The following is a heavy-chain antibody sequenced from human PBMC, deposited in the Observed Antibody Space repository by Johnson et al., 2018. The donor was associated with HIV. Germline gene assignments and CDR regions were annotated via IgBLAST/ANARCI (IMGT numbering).Heavy chain of an antibody. CDR1: GFTFSSYG. V-gene: IGHV3-30*03. CDR3: ASGVTARAPLLI. J-gene: IGHJ3*02. D-gene: IGHD6-6*01. CDR2: ISYDGTNT. Sequence: QVQLVESGGGVVQPGRSLRLSCAASGFTFSSYGIYWVRQAPGKGLEWVAVISYDGTNTYYADSVRGRFTISRDNSRNTVSLQMIILRPKDTAMYYCASGVTARAPLLIWGQGTMVTVSS.